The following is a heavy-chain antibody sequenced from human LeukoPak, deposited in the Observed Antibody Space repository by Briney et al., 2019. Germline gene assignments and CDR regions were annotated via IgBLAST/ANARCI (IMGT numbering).Heavy chain of an antibody. CDR2: IYSGGDT. CDR1: GFTARSNY. CDR3: AKEETSITMVRFPDY. D-gene: IGHD3-10*01. Sequence: QSGGSLRLSCAASGFTARSNYMSWFRQAPGKGLEWVSVIYSGGDTYYANSVKGRFSISRDNSKNTLYLQMNSLRAEDTAVYYCAKEETSITMVRFPDYWGQGTLVTVSS. J-gene: IGHJ4*02. V-gene: IGHV3-53*01.